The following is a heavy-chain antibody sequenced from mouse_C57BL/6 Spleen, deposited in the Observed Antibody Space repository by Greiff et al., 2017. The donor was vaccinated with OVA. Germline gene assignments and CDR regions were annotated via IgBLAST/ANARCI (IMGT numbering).Heavy chain of an antibody. J-gene: IGHJ3*01. CDR1: GFTFSNYW. D-gene: IGHD2-4*01. CDR3: TGGIYYDYDGAY. CDR2: IRLKSDNYAT. Sequence: DVMLVESGGGLVQPGGSMKLSCVASGFTFSNYWMNWVRQSPEKGLEWVAQIRLKSDNYATHYAESVKGRFTISRDDSKSSVYLQMNNLRAEDTGIYYCTGGIYYDYDGAYWGQGTLVTVSA. V-gene: IGHV6-3*01.